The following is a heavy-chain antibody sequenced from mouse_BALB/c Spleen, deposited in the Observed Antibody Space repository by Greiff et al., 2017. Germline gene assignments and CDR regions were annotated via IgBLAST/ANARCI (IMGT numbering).Heavy chain of an antibody. Sequence: VQLQQSGAELVRPGVSVKISCKGSGYTFTDYAMHWVKQSHAKSLEWIGVISTYYGDASYNQKFKGKATMTVDKSSSTAYMELARLTSEDSAIYYCARELGERGMEYWGEGTSVTVSP. CDR2: ISTYYGDA. CDR1: GYTFTDYA. D-gene: IGHD4-1*01. V-gene: IGHV1S137*01. J-gene: IGHJ4*01. CDR3: ARELGERGMEY.